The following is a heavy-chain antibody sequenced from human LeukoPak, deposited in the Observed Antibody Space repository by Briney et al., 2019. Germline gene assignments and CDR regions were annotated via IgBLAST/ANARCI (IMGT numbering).Heavy chain of an antibody. J-gene: IGHJ4*02. CDR1: GGSISSYY. CDR3: ARGVGAALDY. V-gene: IGHV4-59*01. D-gene: IGHD6-13*01. Sequence: SETLSLTCTVSGGSISSYYWSWIRQPPGKGLEWIGYIYYSGSTNYNPSLKSRVTISVDTSKNQFSLKLSSVTAADTAVYYCARGVGAALDYWGQGTLVTVSP. CDR2: IYYSGST.